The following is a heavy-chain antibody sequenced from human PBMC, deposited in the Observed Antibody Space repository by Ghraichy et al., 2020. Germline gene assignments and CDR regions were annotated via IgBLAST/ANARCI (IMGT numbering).Heavy chain of an antibody. CDR2: ISYDGSNK. D-gene: IGHD2-2*01. J-gene: IGHJ6*02. CDR3: ARGTYCSSTSCYRRIAPYYYYGMDV. Sequence: GGSLRLSCAASGFTFSSYAMHWVRQAPGKGLEWVAVISYDGSNKYYADSVKGRFTISRDNSKNTLYLQMNSLRAEDTAVYYCARGTYCSSTSCYRRIAPYYYYGMDVWGQGTTVTVSS. V-gene: IGHV3-30-3*01. CDR1: GFTFSSYA.